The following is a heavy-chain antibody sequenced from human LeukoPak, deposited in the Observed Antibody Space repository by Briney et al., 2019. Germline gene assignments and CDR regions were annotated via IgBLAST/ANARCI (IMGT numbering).Heavy chain of an antibody. CDR1: GYTFTSYA. Sequence: ASVKVSCKASGYTFTSYAMNWVRQAPGQGLEWMGWINTNTGNPTYAQGFTGRFVFSLDTSVSTAYLQISSLKAEDTAVYYCARDIPPGGSSWWILDYWGQGTLVTVSS. J-gene: IGHJ4*02. V-gene: IGHV7-4-1*02. CDR2: INTNTGNP. D-gene: IGHD6-13*01. CDR3: ARDIPPGGSSWWILDY.